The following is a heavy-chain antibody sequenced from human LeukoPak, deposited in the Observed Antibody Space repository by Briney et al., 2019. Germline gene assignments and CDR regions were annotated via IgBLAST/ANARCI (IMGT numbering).Heavy chain of an antibody. Sequence: SETLSLTCTVSAGSISSYYWPWIRQPPGKGLEWIGYIFPSGSAYYNPSLKTRVTISVDTSKNQFSLRLTSVTAADTAVYYCARRHHYSYFMDVWGKGTTVTVSS. CDR2: IFPSGSA. V-gene: IGHV4-4*09. CDR3: ARRHHYSYFMDV. J-gene: IGHJ6*03. CDR1: AGSISSYY.